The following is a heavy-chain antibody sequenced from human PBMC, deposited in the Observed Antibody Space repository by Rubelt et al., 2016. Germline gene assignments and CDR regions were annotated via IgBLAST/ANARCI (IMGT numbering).Heavy chain of an antibody. D-gene: IGHD1-14*01. Sequence: APGKGLEWVSTISGSGGSTYYADSVKGRFTISRDNSKNTLYLQMNSLRAEDTAVYYCAKKDDNPKSYYFDYWGQGTLVTVSS. V-gene: IGHV3-23*01. CDR2: ISGSGGST. J-gene: IGHJ4*02. CDR3: AKKDDNPKSYYFDY.